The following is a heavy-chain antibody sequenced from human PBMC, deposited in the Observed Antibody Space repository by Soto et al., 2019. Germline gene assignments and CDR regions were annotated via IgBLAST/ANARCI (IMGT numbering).Heavy chain of an antibody. D-gene: IGHD6-13*01. V-gene: IGHV3-9*01. Sequence: EVQLVESGGGLVQPGGSLRLSCAASGFTFDDYAMHWVRQAPGKGLEWVSGISWNSGSIGYADSVKGRFTISRDNAKNSLYLQMNSLRAEDTALYYCAKDDSSRTDVGAFDIWGQGTMVTVSS. CDR1: GFTFDDYA. J-gene: IGHJ3*02. CDR3: AKDDSSRTDVGAFDI. CDR2: ISWNSGSI.